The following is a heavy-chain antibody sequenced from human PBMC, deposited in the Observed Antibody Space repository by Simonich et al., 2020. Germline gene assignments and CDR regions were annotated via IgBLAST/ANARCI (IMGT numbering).Heavy chain of an antibody. Sequence: QLQLQESGPGLVKPSETLSLTCTVSGGSISSSSYYWGWIRQPPGKGLEWIGSIYYSGNTYYNPAFISRVTISVATSKNQFSLKLSSVTSADTAVYYCARHAGFAFDIWGQGTMVTVSS. CDR2: IYYSGNT. CDR3: ARHAGFAFDI. D-gene: IGHD6-13*01. J-gene: IGHJ3*02. CDR1: GGSISSSSYY. V-gene: IGHV4-39*01.